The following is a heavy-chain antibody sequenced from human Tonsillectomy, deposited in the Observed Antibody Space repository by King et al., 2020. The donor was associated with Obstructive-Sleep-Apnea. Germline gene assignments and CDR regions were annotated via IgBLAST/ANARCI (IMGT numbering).Heavy chain of an antibody. V-gene: IGHV4-34*01. CDR1: GGSFSGFS. D-gene: IGHD4-17*01. CDR2: INDSGST. J-gene: IGHJ4*02. Sequence: VQLQQWGAGLLKPSETLSLTCAVSGGSFSGFSWSWIRQPPGKGLEWIGDINDSGSTNYAPSLKSRVTISIDTSKNQISLKLSSVTAADTAVYYCGRNDYGDYGALDWGQGTLVTVAS. CDR3: GRNDYGDYGALD.